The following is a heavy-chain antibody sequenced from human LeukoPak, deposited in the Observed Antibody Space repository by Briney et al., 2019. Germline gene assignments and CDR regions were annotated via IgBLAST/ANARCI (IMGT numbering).Heavy chain of an antibody. CDR2: ISSSSSYI. J-gene: IGHJ4*02. D-gene: IGHD3-3*01. V-gene: IGHV3-21*01. CDR3: AKDARIFGVINYFDS. CDR1: GFTFSSYS. Sequence: PGGSLRLSCAASGFTFSSYSMNWVRQAPGKGLEWVSSISSSSSYIYYADSVKGRFTISRDNAKNSVFLEMNSLRVDDTAIYYCAKDARIFGVINYFDSWGRGTLVTVSS.